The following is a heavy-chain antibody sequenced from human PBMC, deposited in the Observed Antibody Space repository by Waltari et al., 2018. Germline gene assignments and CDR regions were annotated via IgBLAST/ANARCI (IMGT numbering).Heavy chain of an antibody. D-gene: IGHD6-13*01. J-gene: IGHJ4*02. CDR1: GGSISSSSYY. CDR3: ARDRGPIAAAGTGEDY. V-gene: IGHV4-39*07. CDR2: IYYSGST. Sequence: QLQLQESGPGLVKPSETLSLTCTVSGGSISSSSYYWGWIRQPPVKGLEWIGSIYYSGSTYFNPSRKSRVTISVDTSKNQFSLKLSSVTAADTAVYYCARDRGPIAAAGTGEDYWGQGTLVTVSS.